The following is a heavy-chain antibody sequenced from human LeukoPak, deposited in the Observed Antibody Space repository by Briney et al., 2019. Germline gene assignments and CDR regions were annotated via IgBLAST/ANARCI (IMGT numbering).Heavy chain of an antibody. CDR3: AREERITMIVVVAYYFDY. V-gene: IGHV3-23*01. D-gene: IGHD3-22*01. CDR1: GFTFSSYA. J-gene: IGHJ4*02. CDR2: ISGSGGST. Sequence: PGGSLRLSCAASGFTFSSYAMSWVRQAPGKGLEWVSAISGSGGSTYYADSVKGRFTISRDNSKNTLYLQMNSLRAEDTAVYYCAREERITMIVVVAYYFDYWGQGTLVTVSS.